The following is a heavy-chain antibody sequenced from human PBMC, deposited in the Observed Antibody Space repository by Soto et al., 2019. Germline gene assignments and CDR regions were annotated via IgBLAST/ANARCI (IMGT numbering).Heavy chain of an antibody. V-gene: IGHV3-30*18. CDR3: AKDSVYSSSWRYFQH. J-gene: IGHJ1*01. CDR1: GFTFSSYG. D-gene: IGHD6-13*01. Sequence: GGSLRLSCAASGFTFSSYGMHWVRQAPGKGLEWVAVISYDGSSKYYADSVKGRFTISRDNSKNTLYLQMNSLRAEDTAVYYCAKDSVYSSSWRYFQHWGQGTLVTVSS. CDR2: ISYDGSSK.